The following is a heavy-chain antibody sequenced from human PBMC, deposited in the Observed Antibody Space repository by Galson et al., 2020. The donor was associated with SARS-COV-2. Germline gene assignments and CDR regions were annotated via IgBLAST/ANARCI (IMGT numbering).Heavy chain of an antibody. V-gene: IGHV4-59*08. CDR3: ARHGPPGSYYYYGIDV. CDR2: ISHSGRT. Sequence: SETLSLTCTVSGGPIASYYWSWIRQPPGKGLEWIGYISHSGRTNYSPSLKSRLTISLDTSKNQFSLRLSSVTAPDTAVYYCARHGPPGSYYYYGIDVWGQGTTVTVSS. CDR1: GGPIASYY. J-gene: IGHJ6*02.